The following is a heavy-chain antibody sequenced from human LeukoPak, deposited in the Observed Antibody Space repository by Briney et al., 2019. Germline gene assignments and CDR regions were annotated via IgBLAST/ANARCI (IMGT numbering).Heavy chain of an antibody. V-gene: IGHV3-48*03. J-gene: IGHJ5*02. Sequence: WESLRLSCAASGCTFSSHEMNWVRQAPGKGLEWLSYISNAGGDINYADSVKGRFTISRDNAKNSLYLQMNSLRVEDTAVYYSARTLTTTSSWGQGPRLTVSS. CDR3: ARTLTTTSS. CDR1: GCTFSSHE. CDR2: ISNAGGDI. D-gene: IGHD4-17*01.